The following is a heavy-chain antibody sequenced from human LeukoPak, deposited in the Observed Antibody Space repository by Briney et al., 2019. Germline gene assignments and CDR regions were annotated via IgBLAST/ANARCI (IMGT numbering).Heavy chain of an antibody. V-gene: IGHV4-39*01. CDR3: ARLRRRNTIFGVVIIPKTPFDY. Sequence: SETLSLTCTVSGGSISSSSSYWGWIRQPPGKGLEWIGSIYYSGSTYYNPSLKSRVTISVDTSKNQFSLKLSSVTAADRAVSYCARLRRRNTIFGVVIIPKTPFDYWGQGTLVTVSS. D-gene: IGHD3-3*01. CDR2: IYYSGST. J-gene: IGHJ4*02. CDR1: GGSISSSSSY.